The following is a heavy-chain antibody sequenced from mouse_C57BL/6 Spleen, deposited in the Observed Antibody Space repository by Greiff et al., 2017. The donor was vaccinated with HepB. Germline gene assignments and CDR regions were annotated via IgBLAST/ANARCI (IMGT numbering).Heavy chain of an antibody. CDR1: GFTFSDYY. CDR3: SRERGYDYDYYYAMDY. J-gene: IGHJ4*01. V-gene: IGHV5-16*01. D-gene: IGHD2-4*01. CDR2: INYDGSST. Sequence: EVQLVESEGGLVQPGRSMKLSCTASGFTFSDYYMAWVRQVPEKGLEWVANINYDGSSTYYLDSLKSRFIILRDNAKNILYLQMSSLKSEDTATYYCSRERGYDYDYYYAMDYWGQGTSVTVSS.